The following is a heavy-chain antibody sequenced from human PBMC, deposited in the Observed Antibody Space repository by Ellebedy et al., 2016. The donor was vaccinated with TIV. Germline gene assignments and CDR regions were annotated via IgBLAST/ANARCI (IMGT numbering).Heavy chain of an antibody. V-gene: IGHV1-69*08. J-gene: IGHJ5*02. CDR1: GGTFSSYP. Sequence: AASVKVSCKASGGTFSSYPISWVRQAPGQGLEWMGKIIPILETTDYAQKFQGRVTITRDTSASTAYMELSSLRSEDTAVYYCARLSRVYDSSGYNWFDPWGQGTLVTVSS. D-gene: IGHD3-22*01. CDR2: IIPILETT. CDR3: ARLSRVYDSSGYNWFDP.